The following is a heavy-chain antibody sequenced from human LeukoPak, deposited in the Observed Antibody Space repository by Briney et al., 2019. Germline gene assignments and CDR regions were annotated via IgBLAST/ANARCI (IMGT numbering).Heavy chain of an antibody. CDR1: GFTVSSNY. J-gene: IGHJ6*02. V-gene: IGHV3-66*01. Sequence: GGSLRLSCAASGFTVSSNYMSWVRQAPGKGLEWVSVIYSGGSTYYADSVKGRFTISRDNAKNSLYLQMNSLRAEDTAVYYCARGDYYDSSGYYLWSHYYYYGMDVWGQGTTVTVSS. D-gene: IGHD3-22*01. CDR3: ARGDYYDSSGYYLWSHYYYYGMDV. CDR2: IYSGGST.